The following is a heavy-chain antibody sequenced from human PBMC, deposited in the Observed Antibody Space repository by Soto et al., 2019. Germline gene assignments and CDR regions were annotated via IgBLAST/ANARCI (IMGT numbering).Heavy chain of an antibody. CDR1: GFTFSSCS. D-gene: IGHD2-8*01. CDR3: AKYCSSDVCFDY. J-gene: IGHJ4*02. Sequence: QPVGSLRLSCASSGFTFSSCSMNWVRQAPGKGLEWVSFISGSGDTKYYADSVKGRFTISRDNAKNSLYLQMSSLRDEGTAVYYCAKYCSSDVCFDYWGQGTLVTVSS. V-gene: IGHV3-48*02. CDR2: ISGSGDTK.